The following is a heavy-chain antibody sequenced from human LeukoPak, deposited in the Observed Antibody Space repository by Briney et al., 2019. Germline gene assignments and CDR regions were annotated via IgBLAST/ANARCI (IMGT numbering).Heavy chain of an antibody. Sequence: SETLSLTCAVYGGSFSGYYWSWIRQPPGKGLEWIGEINHSGGTNYNPSLKSRVTISVDTSKNQFSLKLSSVTAADTAVYYCARERTAADFDYWGQGTLVTVSS. CDR3: ARERTAADFDY. V-gene: IGHV4-34*01. D-gene: IGHD6-13*01. CDR2: INHSGGT. J-gene: IGHJ4*02. CDR1: GGSFSGYY.